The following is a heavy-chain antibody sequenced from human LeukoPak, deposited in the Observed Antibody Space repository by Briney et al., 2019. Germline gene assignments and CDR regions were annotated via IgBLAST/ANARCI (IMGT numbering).Heavy chain of an antibody. D-gene: IGHD3-9*01. V-gene: IGHV3-21*01. CDR1: GFTFSSYS. Sequence: GGSLRLSCAASGFTFSSYSTNWVRQAPGKGLEWVSSISSSSSYIYYADSVKGRFTIPRDNAKNSLYLQMNSLRAEDTAVYYCASRYDILTGYYWELDYWGQGTLVTVSS. J-gene: IGHJ4*02. CDR2: ISSSSSYI. CDR3: ASRYDILTGYYWELDY.